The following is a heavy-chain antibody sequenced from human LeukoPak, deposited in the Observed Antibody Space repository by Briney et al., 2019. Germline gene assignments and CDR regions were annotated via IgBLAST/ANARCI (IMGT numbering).Heavy chain of an antibody. V-gene: IGHV1-69*01. CDR2: IIPIFGTA. CDR1: GGTFSSYA. D-gene: IGHD3-3*01. CDR3: ARTAADYDFWSGYPNWFDP. J-gene: IGHJ5*02. Sequence: GSSVKVSCKASGGTFSSYAIGWVRQAPGQGLEWMGGIIPIFGTANYAQKFQGRVTITADESTSTAYMGLSSLRSEDTAVYYCARTAADYDFWSGYPNWFDPWGQGTLVTVSS.